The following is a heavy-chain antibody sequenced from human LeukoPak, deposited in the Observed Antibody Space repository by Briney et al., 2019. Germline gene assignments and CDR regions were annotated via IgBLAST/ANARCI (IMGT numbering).Heavy chain of an antibody. CDR3: ARNMGDY. J-gene: IGHJ4*02. CDR1: GLTFSTYW. CDR2: INQDGTEK. Sequence: GGSLRLSCAASGLTFSTYWMTWVRQAPGKGLEWVANINQDGTEKNYVDSVKGRLTISRDNAKNSLYPQMNSLRAEDTAVYYCARNMGDYWGQGTLVTVSS. V-gene: IGHV3-7*04. D-gene: IGHD2/OR15-2a*01.